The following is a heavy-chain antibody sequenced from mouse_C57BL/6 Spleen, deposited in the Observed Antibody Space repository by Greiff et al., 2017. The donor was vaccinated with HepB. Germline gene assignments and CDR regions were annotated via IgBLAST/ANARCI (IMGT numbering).Heavy chain of an antibody. V-gene: IGHV1-74*01. D-gene: IGHD1-1*01. CDR3: AMEENFITAVCAMDY. Sequence: VQLQQPGADLVKPGASVKVSCKASGYTFTSYWMHWVQQRPGQGLEWIGRIHPSDSDTNYNQKFKGKATLTVDKYSSTAYMQLSSLTSEDSAVYYCAMEENFITAVCAMDYWGQGTSVTVSS. CDR2: IHPSDSDT. CDR1: GYTFTSYW. J-gene: IGHJ4*01.